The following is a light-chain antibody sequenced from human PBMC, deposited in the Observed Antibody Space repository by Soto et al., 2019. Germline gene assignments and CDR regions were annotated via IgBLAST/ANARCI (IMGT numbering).Light chain of an antibody. CDR2: GAS. Sequence: EIVLTQSPGTLSLSPGERATISCRASQSVSSSYLAWYQQKPGQAPRLLIYGASSRASGIPDRFSGSGSGTDFTLIISRLEPEDFAVYYCQQYASSPRTFGQGTKVEIK. J-gene: IGKJ1*01. V-gene: IGKV3-20*01. CDR3: QQYASSPRT. CDR1: QSVSSSY.